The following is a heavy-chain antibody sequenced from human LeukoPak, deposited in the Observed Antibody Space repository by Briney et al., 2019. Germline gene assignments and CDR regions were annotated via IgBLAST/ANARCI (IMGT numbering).Heavy chain of an antibody. CDR3: ARVEMPIIAVFDY. V-gene: IGHV3-30*01. CDR1: GFSFSSFA. CDR2: TSPAGNEI. Sequence: GGSLRLSCAASGFSFSSFALHWVRQAPGKGLEWVAATSPAGNEIYYADSVKGRFTISRDNSNNTLYLQMNSLRPEDTAVYYWARVEMPIIAVFDYWGQGTLVTVSS. J-gene: IGHJ4*02. D-gene: IGHD5-24*01.